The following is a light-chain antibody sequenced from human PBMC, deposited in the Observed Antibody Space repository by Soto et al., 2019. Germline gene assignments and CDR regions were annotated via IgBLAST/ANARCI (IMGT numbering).Light chain of an antibody. CDR3: QQYNSYLYT. CDR2: DAS. Sequence: DIQMTQSPSTLSASVGDRVTITCRASQSISSWLAWYQQKPGKAPKLLIYDASSLESGFPSRFSGSGSGTEFTLTVSSLQPDDVATYYCQQYNSYLYTFGQGTKLDI. J-gene: IGKJ2*01. V-gene: IGKV1-5*01. CDR1: QSISSW.